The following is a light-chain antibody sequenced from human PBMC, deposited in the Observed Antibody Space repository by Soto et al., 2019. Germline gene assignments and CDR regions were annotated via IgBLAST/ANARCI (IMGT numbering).Light chain of an antibody. CDR1: QSVGSW. CDR3: QQCFSFPLT. Sequence: DIQMTQSPSTLSAYVGDRVTITCRASQSVGSWLAWYQQKAGTAPKLLIYKASTLERGVPSRFSGSGSGTDFTLTISSLQPDDFATDYCQQCFSFPLTFGGGTRVEIK. V-gene: IGKV1-5*03. CDR2: KAS. J-gene: IGKJ4*01.